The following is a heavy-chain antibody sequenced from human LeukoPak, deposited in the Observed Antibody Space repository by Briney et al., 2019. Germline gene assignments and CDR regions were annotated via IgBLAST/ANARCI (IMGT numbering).Heavy chain of an antibody. CDR2: ISYDGSNK. V-gene: IGHV3-30-3*01. J-gene: IGHJ4*02. Sequence: GGSLRLSCAASGFTFSSYWMHWVRQAPGKGLEWVAVISYDGSNKYYADSVKGRFTISRDNSKNTLYLQMNSLRAEDTAVYYCARAHGPSYDYVWGSYRLDYWGQGTLVTVSS. CDR3: ARAHGPSYDYVWGSYRLDY. CDR1: GFTFSSYW. D-gene: IGHD3-16*02.